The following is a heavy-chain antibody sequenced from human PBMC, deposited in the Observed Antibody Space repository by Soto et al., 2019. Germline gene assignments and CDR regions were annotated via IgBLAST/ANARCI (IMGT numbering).Heavy chain of an antibody. D-gene: IGHD4-17*01. Sequence: QAHLVQSGPEVKKPGASVKVSCKGSGYIFTSYGIAGVRQAPGQGLEWMGWISAHNGNTEYAQKFQGRVTVTRDTSTSTAYLELRSLRSDDTALYSCARGRYGDYWGQGALVTVSS. J-gene: IGHJ4*02. CDR1: GYIFTSYG. CDR3: ARGRYGDY. V-gene: IGHV1-18*01. CDR2: ISAHNGNT.